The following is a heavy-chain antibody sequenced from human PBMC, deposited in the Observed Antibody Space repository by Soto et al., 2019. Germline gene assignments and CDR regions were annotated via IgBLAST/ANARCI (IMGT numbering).Heavy chain of an antibody. CDR3: ARDNRVDFWSGYYNY. D-gene: IGHD3-3*01. V-gene: IGHV1-18*01. CDR1: GYTFTSYG. Sequence: ASVKVSCKASGYTFTSYGISWVRQAPGQGLGWMGWISAYNGNTNYAQKLQGRVTMTTDTSTSTAYMELRSLRSDDTAVYYCARDNRVDFWSGYYNYCGQGTLVTVSS. CDR2: ISAYNGNT. J-gene: IGHJ4*02.